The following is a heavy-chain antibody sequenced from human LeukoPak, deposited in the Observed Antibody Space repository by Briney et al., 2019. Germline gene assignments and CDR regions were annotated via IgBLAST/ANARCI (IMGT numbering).Heavy chain of an antibody. CDR2: ISSSGSTI. J-gene: IGHJ4*02. D-gene: IGHD2-21*02. CDR1: GFTFSSYE. Sequence: PGGSLRLSCAASGFTFSSYEMNWVRQASGKGLEWVSYISSSGSTIYYADSVKGRFTISRDNAKNSLYLQMNSLRAEDTAVYYCARELILAYCGGDCSNAVGYWGQGTLVTVSS. CDR3: ARELILAYCGGDCSNAVGY. V-gene: IGHV3-48*03.